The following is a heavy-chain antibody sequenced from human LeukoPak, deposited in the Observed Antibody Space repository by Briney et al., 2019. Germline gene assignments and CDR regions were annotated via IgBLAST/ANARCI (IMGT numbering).Heavy chain of an antibody. J-gene: IGHJ4*02. CDR1: GGFISGYH. D-gene: IGHD1-26*01. Sequence: SETLSLTCNVSGGFISGYHWSWIRQPPGKGLEWLGYIYYSGSSNYNPSLKSRVTISADTSKNQFSLKLSSVTAADTAVYYCARAVGATIALDFDYWGQGTLVTVSS. V-gene: IGHV4-59*01. CDR3: ARAVGATIALDFDY. CDR2: IYYSGSS.